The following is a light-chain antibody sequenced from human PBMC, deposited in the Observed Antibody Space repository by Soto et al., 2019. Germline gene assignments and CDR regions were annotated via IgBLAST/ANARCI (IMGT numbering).Light chain of an antibody. CDR2: GAS. J-gene: IGKJ1*01. V-gene: IGKV3-20*01. CDR3: QQYGSLSWA. CDR1: QSVGSDF. Sequence: EIVLTQSPGTLSLSPGERATLSCRASQSVGSDFLAWYQQRPDQPPRILIFGASGGATGIPDRFSGSGSGTEFTLTSSRLEPEDVAVYYCQQYGSLSWAFGEGTKVEIK.